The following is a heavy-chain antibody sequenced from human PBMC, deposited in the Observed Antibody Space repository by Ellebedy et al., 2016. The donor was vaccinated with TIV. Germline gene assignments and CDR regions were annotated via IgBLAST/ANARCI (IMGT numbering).Heavy chain of an antibody. CDR1: GFTFSDYY. CDR3: ARGIYGSGSTPFDY. D-gene: IGHD3-10*01. CDR2: ISSSGSTI. V-gene: IGHV3-11*04. Sequence: GESLKISCAASGFTFSDYYMSWIRQAPGKGLEWISYISSSGSTIYYADSVKGRFTISRDNAKNSLYLQMDSLRAEDTAVYYCARGIYGSGSTPFDYWGQGTLVTVSS. J-gene: IGHJ4*02.